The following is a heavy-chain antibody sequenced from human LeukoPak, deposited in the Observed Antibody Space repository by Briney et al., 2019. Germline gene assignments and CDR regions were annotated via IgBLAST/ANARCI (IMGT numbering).Heavy chain of an antibody. D-gene: IGHD3-10*01. V-gene: IGHV1-18*01. CDR1: GYTFTSYG. J-gene: IGHJ4*02. CDR2: NSTYNGNT. Sequence: ASVKVSCNASGYTFTSYGISGVREAPGQGLEWMGWNSTYNGNTNYPQDLQGRVTMTTDTSTNTAYMELRSLRSDDTAVYYCARVLMVRGVIIAPNFDYWGQGTLVTVSS. CDR3: ARVLMVRGVIIAPNFDY.